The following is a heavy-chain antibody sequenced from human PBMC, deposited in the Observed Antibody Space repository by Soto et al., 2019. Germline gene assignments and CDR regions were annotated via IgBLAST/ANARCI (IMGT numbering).Heavy chain of an antibody. D-gene: IGHD4-17*01. V-gene: IGHV3-33*01. Sequence: HPGGSLRLSCAASGVTFCSYGMHWVRKAPGKGLEWVAVIWYDGSNKYYADSVKGRFTISRDNSKNTLYLQMNSLRAEDTAVYYCARVGGTTEPSGLIDYWGQGTLVTVSS. CDR1: GVTFCSYG. J-gene: IGHJ4*02. CDR2: IWYDGSNK. CDR3: ARVGGTTEPSGLIDY.